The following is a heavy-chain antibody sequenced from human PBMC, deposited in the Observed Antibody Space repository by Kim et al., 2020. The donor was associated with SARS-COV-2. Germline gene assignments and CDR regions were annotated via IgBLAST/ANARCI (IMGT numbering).Heavy chain of an antibody. CDR2: INHSGST. CDR3: ARGGHGVDTAGDAFDI. Sequence: SETLSLTCAVYGGSFSGYYWSWIRQPPGKGLEWIGEINHSGSTNYNPSLKSRVTISVDTSKNQFSLKLSSVTAADTAVYYCARGGHGVDTAGDAFDIWGQGTNGHRLF. V-gene: IGHV4-34*01. D-gene: IGHD5-18*01. J-gene: IGHJ3*02. CDR1: GGSFSGYY.